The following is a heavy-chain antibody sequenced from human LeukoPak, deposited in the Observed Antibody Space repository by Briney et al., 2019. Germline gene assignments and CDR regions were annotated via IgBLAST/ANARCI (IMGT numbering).Heavy chain of an antibody. V-gene: IGHV3-23*01. CDR3: AKTPDFWSGYYIVGWYFDL. J-gene: IGHJ2*01. Sequence: TGGSLRLSCEASGFTFNTYAMSWVRQAPGKGLEWVSAISGSSGSTYYADSVKGRFTISRDNSKNTPYLQMNSLRAEDTAVYYCAKTPDFWSGYYIVGWYFDLWGRGTLVTVSS. D-gene: IGHD3-3*01. CDR1: GFTFNTYA. CDR2: ISGSSGST.